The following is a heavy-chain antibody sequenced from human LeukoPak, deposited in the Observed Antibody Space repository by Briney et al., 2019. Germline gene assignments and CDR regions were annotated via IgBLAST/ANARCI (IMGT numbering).Heavy chain of an antibody. D-gene: IGHD5-18*01. CDR3: AKGAGYSYGYEVDY. V-gene: IGHV3-30*02. J-gene: IGHJ4*02. CDR2: IRYDGSNK. Sequence: GGSLRLSCAASGFTFSSYGIHWVRQAPGKGLEWVAFIRYDGSNKYYADSVKGRFTISRDNSKNTLYLQMNSLRAEDTAVYYCAKGAGYSYGYEVDYWGQGTLVTVS. CDR1: GFTFSSYG.